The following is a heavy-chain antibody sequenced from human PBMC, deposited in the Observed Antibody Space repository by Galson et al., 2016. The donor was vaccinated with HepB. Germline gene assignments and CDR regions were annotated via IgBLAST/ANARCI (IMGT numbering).Heavy chain of an antibody. CDR2: ILYDGSDK. J-gene: IGHJ4*02. Sequence: SLRLSCAAPGFTFSSYKMHWVRQVPGKGLDWVAVILYDGSDKYYADSVKGRFTISRDNSKNTLYLQMNSLRAEDTAVYYCARDQYVRGSGWYSASGCWGQGTLVTVSS. CDR3: ARDQYVRGSGWYSASGC. V-gene: IGHV3-30*04. CDR1: GFTFSSYK. D-gene: IGHD6-13*01.